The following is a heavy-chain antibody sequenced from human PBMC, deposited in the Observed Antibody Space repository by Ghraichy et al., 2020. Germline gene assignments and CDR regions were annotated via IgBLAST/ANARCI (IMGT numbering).Heavy chain of an antibody. Sequence: SCAASGFTFSSYSMNWVRQAPGKGLEWVSSISSSSSYIYYADSVKGRFTISRDNAKNSLYLQMNSLRAEDTAVYYCARDSSYYYNSSGHKAAGGYYYYGMDVWGQGTTVTVSS. CDR3: ARDSSYYYNSSGHKAAGGYYYYGMDV. CDR1: GFTFSSYS. J-gene: IGHJ6*02. CDR2: ISSSSSYI. D-gene: IGHD3-22*01. V-gene: IGHV3-21*01.